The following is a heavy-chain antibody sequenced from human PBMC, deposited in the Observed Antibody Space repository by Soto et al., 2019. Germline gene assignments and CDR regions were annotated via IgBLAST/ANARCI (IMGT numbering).Heavy chain of an antibody. CDR2: VYYSGST. J-gene: IGHJ5*02. D-gene: IGHD3-16*01. CDR3: ARVGVTIHWFDP. CDR1: GGSVSSGSYY. Sequence: SETLSLTCSVSGGSVSSGSYYWSWIRQPPGKGLEWIGYVYYSGSTNYNPSLKSRVTISVDTSKNQFSLKLSSVTAADTAVYYCARVGVTIHWFDPWGQGTLVNVSS. V-gene: IGHV4-61*01.